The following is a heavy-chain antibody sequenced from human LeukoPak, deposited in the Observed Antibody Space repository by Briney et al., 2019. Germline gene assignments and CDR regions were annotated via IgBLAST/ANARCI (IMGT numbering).Heavy chain of an antibody. J-gene: IGHJ4*02. V-gene: IGHV4-61*02. CDR1: GGSISSGSYC. Sequence: SETLSLTCTVSGGSISSGSYCWSWIRQPAGKGLEWIGRIYTSGSTNYNPSLKSRVTISVDTSKNQFSLKLSSVTAADTAVYYCASSDGYYYGRDYFDYWGQGTLVTVSS. CDR2: IYTSGST. D-gene: IGHD3-22*01. CDR3: ASSDGYYYGRDYFDY.